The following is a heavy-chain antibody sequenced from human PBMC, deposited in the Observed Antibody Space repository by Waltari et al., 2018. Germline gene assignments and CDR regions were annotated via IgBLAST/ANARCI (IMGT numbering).Heavy chain of an antibody. CDR1: GVTFRSSR. D-gene: IGHD6-19*01. Sequence: EVQLVASGGGLVQPGGSLRLYGAASGVTFRSSRMNWVRQAPGKGLGWVSYVDSIGTTIYYADSVKGRFTISRDKAKNSLYLQMDSLRDEDTAVYYCASRGELVAGWYHWGQGALVTVSS. J-gene: IGHJ5*02. CDR3: ASRGELVAGWYH. CDR2: VDSIGTTI. V-gene: IGHV3-48*02.